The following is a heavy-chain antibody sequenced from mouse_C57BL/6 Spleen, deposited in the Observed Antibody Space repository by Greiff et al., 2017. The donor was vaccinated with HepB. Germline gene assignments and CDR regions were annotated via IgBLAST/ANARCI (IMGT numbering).Heavy chain of an antibody. Sequence: EVKLVESGGGLVKPGGSLKLSCAASGFTFSSYAMSWVRQTPEKRLEWVATISDGGSYTYYPDNVKGRFTISRDNAKNNLYLQMSQLKSEDTAMYYCAREGFYYGSLHWYFDVWGTGTTVTVSS. J-gene: IGHJ1*03. D-gene: IGHD1-1*01. CDR2: ISDGGSYT. CDR1: GFTFSSYA. CDR3: AREGFYYGSLHWYFDV. V-gene: IGHV5-4*01.